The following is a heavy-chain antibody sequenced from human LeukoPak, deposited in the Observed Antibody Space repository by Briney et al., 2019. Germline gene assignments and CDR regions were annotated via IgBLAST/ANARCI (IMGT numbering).Heavy chain of an antibody. Sequence: PGGSLRLSCAGSGFSFHRFWMTWVRQAPGRGLEWVANINGDGDGKRYADSVKDRFTISRDNARSLVFLQIHSLRDEDTALYYCARDSSPDSATTYYDALDMWGQGTMVTVSS. CDR3: ARDSSPDSATTYYDALDM. V-gene: IGHV3-7*01. J-gene: IGHJ3*02. CDR2: INGDGDGK. CDR1: GFSFHRFW. D-gene: IGHD1-1*01.